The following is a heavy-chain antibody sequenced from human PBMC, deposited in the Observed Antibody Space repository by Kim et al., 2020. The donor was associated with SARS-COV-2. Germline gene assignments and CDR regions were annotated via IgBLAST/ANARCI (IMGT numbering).Heavy chain of an antibody. CDR3: ARGRAGVVPAPVLGLGPYYDYYAMDV. Sequence: SETLSLTCAVYGGSFSGYNWSWIRQPPGKGLEWIGKINHSGSTSHSPSLKSRLTISVDASKSQFSLRLKSVTAADTAVYYCARGRAGVVPAPVLGLGPYYDYYAMDVWGQGTAVAVSS. CDR1: GGSFSGYN. D-gene: IGHD3-3*01. V-gene: IGHV4-34*01. J-gene: IGHJ6*02. CDR2: INHSGST.